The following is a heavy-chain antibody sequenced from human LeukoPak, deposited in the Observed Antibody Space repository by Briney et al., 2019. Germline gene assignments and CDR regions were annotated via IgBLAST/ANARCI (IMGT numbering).Heavy chain of an antibody. CDR1: GYTFTSYY. J-gene: IGHJ4*02. CDR3: ARERTGNSDSSGHYDY. V-gene: IGHV1-2*04. CDR2: INPNNGGT. D-gene: IGHD3-22*01. Sequence: ASVKVSYKASGYTFTSYYLHWVRQAPGQGLEWLGWINPNNGGTKYAQKFQGWVTMTSDTSIRTAYLELRRLRSDDTAVYYCARERTGNSDSSGHYDYWGQGTLVTVSS.